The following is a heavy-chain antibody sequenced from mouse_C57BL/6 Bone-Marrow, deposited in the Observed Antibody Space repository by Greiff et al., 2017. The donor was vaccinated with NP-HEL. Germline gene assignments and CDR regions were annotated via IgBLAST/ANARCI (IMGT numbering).Heavy chain of an antibody. CDR1: GYAFSSSW. Sequence: QVQLKQSGPELVKPGASVKISCKASGYAFSSSWMNWVKQRPGKGLEWIGRIYPGDGDTNYNGKFKGKATLTADKSSSTAYMQLSSLTSEDSAVYFCARSYSYWYCDVGGTGTTVTVSS. J-gene: IGHJ1*03. V-gene: IGHV1-82*01. CDR3: ARSYSYWYCDV. D-gene: IGHD1-1*01. CDR2: IYPGDGDT.